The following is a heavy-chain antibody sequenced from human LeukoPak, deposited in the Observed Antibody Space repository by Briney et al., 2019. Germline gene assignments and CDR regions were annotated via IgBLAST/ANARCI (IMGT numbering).Heavy chain of an antibody. CDR1: GGSISSSSYY. CDR2: IYYSGST. J-gene: IGHJ4*02. Sequence: SETLSLTCTVSGGSISSSSYYWGWIRQPPGKGLEWIGSIYYSGSTYYNPSLKSRVTISVDTSKNQFSLKLSSVTAADTAVYYCARGGSYAIDYWGQGTLVTVSS. D-gene: IGHD2-8*01. CDR3: ARGGSYAIDY. V-gene: IGHV4-39*01.